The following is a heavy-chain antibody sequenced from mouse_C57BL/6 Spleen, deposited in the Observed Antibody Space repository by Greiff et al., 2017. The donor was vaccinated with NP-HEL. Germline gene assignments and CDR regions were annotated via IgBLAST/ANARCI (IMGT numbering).Heavy chain of an antibody. CDR2: IYPGSGST. CDR3: ARSYGSSYGFAY. V-gene: IGHV1-55*01. D-gene: IGHD1-1*01. Sequence: QVQLKQPGAELVKPGASVKMSCKASGYTFTSYWITWVKQRPGQGLEWIGDIYPGSGSTNYNEKFKSKATLTVDTSSSTAYMQLSSLTSEDSAVYYCARSYGSSYGFAYWGQGTLVTVSA. J-gene: IGHJ3*01. CDR1: GYTFTSYW.